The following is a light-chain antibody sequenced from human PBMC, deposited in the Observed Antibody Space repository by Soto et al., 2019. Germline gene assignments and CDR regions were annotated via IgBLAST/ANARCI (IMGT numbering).Light chain of an antibody. CDR2: DAS. CDR3: QQYGSPGT. Sequence: EVVLTQSPGTLSLSPGERATLSCRASQSVSRSDLAWYQQKPGQAPRLLMYDASSRATGIPDRFSDSGSGTDFTLTISRLEPEDFAVYDCQQYGSPGTFGQGTKVDIK. V-gene: IGKV3-20*01. J-gene: IGKJ1*01. CDR1: QSVSRSD.